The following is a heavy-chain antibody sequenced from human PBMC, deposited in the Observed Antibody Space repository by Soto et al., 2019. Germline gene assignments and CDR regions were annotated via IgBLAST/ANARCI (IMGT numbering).Heavy chain of an antibody. V-gene: IGHV4-59*01. Sequence: PSETLSLTCTVSGGSISSYYWSWIRQPPGKGLEWIGYIYYSGSTNYNPSLKSRVTISVDTSKNQFSLKLSSVTAADTAVYYCAREVPYCSGGSCSTDVYYGMDFWGQGTTVTV. CDR3: AREVPYCSGGSCSTDVYYGMDF. CDR2: IYYSGST. CDR1: GGSISSYY. D-gene: IGHD2-15*01. J-gene: IGHJ6*02.